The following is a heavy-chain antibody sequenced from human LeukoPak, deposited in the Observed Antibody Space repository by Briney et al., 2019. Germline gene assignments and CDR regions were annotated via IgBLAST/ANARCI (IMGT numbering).Heavy chain of an antibody. D-gene: IGHD1-7*01. CDR3: ARDVTGTTSTYYGVDV. CDR1: GGTFSSYA. V-gene: IGHV1-69*13. CDR2: IIPIFGTA. Sequence: SVKVSCKASGGTFSSYAISWVRQAPGQGLEWMGGIIPIFGTANYAQKFQGRVTITADESTSTAYMELSSLRSEDTAVYYCARDVTGTTSTYYGVDVWGQGTTVTVSS. J-gene: IGHJ6*02.